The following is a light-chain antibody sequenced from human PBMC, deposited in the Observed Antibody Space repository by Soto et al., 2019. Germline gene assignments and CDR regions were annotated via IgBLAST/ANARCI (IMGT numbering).Light chain of an antibody. V-gene: IGKV3-11*01. Sequence: EIVLTQSPATLSLSPGERATLSCRASQSVSSYLAWYQQKPGQAPRLLIYDASNRATGIPARFSGSGPGTDFTRTISSLEPEDFAVYYCQQRSNWPPLTFGGGTKVDIK. CDR3: QQRSNWPPLT. CDR2: DAS. J-gene: IGKJ4*01. CDR1: QSVSSY.